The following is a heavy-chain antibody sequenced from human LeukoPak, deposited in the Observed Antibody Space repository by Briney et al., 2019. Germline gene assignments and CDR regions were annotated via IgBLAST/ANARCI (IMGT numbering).Heavy chain of an antibody. Sequence: PSETLSLTCALYGESFSNNYWTWLRQPPGKGPEWVGEINHVGATKYNPSLKSRVTISVDTSKSQFSLQLTSVTAADTAVYYCARRRPSPSHLFVVPAACLDFWGQGTLVSVSS. J-gene: IGHJ4*02. V-gene: IGHV4-34*01. CDR1: GESFSNNY. D-gene: IGHD2-2*01. CDR2: INHVGAT. CDR3: ARRRPSPSHLFVVPAACLDF.